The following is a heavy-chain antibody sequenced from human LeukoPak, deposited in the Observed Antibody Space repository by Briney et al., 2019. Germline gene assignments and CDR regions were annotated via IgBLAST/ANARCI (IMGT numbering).Heavy chain of an antibody. CDR3: ARGGLQGSKYYYYGLDV. D-gene: IGHD5-24*01. Sequence: SETLSLTCAVYGGSFSGYYWTWIRQPAGKGLEWIGRIYSSGSTNYNPSLESRVTMSVDTSKNQFSLKLSSVIAADTAVYYCARGGLQGSKYYYYGLDVWGQGTAVTVSS. CDR2: IYSSGST. CDR1: GGSFSGYY. V-gene: IGHV4-59*10. J-gene: IGHJ6*02.